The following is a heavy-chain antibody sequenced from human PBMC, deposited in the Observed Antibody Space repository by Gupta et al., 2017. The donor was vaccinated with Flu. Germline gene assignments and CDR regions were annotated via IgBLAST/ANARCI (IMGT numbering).Heavy chain of an antibody. V-gene: IGHV1-3*01. CDR1: GYTFTSYA. Sequence: QVQLVQSGAEVKKPGASVKVSCKASGYTFTSYAMHWVRQAPGQRLEWMGWINAGNGNTKYSQKFQGRVTITRDTSASTAYMELSSLRSEDTAVYYCARIENRGWYFDLWGRGTLVTVSS. CDR3: ARIENRGWYFDL. CDR2: INAGNGNT. J-gene: IGHJ2*01. D-gene: IGHD1-14*01.